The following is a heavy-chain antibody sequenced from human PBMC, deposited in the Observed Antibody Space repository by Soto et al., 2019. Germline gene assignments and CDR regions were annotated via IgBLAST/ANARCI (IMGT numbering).Heavy chain of an antibody. Sequence: PGGSLRISCAASGFTFSSYSMNWVRQAPGKGLEWVSYISSSSSTIYYADSVKGRFTISRDNAKNSLYLQMNSLRDEDTAVYYCARVDVLNYGRNHHYHYGMDFWGQGTTGTVFS. V-gene: IGHV3-48*02. CDR2: ISSSSSTI. J-gene: IGHJ6*02. CDR3: ARVDVLNYGRNHHYHYGMDF. D-gene: IGHD3-10*01. CDR1: GFTFSSYS.